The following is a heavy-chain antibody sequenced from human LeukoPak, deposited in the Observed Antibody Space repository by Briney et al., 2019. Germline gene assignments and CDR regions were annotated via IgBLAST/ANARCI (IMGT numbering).Heavy chain of an antibody. CDR3: AKDPVWFGELSLDV. Sequence: GGSLRLSCAASGFTFSSYAMSWVRQAPGKGLEWVSAIRGSGGSTYYADSVKVRFTISRDNSKNTLYLQMNSLRAEDTAVYYCAKDPVWFGELSLDVWGKGTTVTVSS. CDR1: GFTFSSYA. J-gene: IGHJ6*04. V-gene: IGHV3-23*01. D-gene: IGHD3-10*01. CDR2: IRGSGGST.